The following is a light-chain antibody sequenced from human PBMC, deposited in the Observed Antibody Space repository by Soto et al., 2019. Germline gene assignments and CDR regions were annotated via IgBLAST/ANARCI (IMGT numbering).Light chain of an antibody. CDR3: QQYAGSPRT. CDR1: QNLGTLY. V-gene: IGKV3-20*01. J-gene: IGKJ1*01. Sequence: EIVLTQSPGTLSLSPGERGTLSCRASQNLGTLYLASFQQKSGQAPRLLLYSESRRATGIPDRFTGSGSATDFTLTINRVEPEDFAVYFCQQYAGSPRTFCQGTKVEIK. CDR2: SES.